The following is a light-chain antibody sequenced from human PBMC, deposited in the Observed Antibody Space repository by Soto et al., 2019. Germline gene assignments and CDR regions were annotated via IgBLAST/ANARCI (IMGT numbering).Light chain of an antibody. V-gene: IGKV3D-15*01. CDR3: QQYNNWPPFT. CDR1: QSVSIN. Sequence: ETIMTQSPATVSVSTKETATLSCRANQSVSINLAWYQQKPGQAPSLLIYDASNRATGIPARFSGSGSGTEFTLTISCLQSEDFAVYYCQQYNNWPPFTFGQGARLEI. CDR2: DAS. J-gene: IGKJ5*01.